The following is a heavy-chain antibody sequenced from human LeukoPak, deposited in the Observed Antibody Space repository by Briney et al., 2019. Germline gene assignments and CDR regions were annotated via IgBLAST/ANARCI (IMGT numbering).Heavy chain of an antibody. J-gene: IGHJ4*02. CDR3: ARGIGYYYDSIGYFDY. V-gene: IGHV3-21*01. Sequence: PGGSLRLSCAASRFTFSTYSMNWVRQAPGKGLEWVSSITSSSDYIYYADSVKGRFTISRDNAKNSLYLQMNSLRAEDTAVYYCARGIGYYYDSIGYFDYWGQETLVTVSS. CDR2: ITSSSDYI. D-gene: IGHD3-22*01. CDR1: RFTFSTYS.